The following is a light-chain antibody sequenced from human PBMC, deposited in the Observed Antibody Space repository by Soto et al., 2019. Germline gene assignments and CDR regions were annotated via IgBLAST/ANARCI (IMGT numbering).Light chain of an antibody. CDR2: GAS. J-gene: IGKJ1*01. CDR1: QSVSSN. V-gene: IGKV3-15*01. CDR3: QQYNNSPPP. Sequence: EIVMTQSPATLSVSPGERATLSCRASQSVSSNLAWYQQKPGQAPRLLIYGASTRATGIPARFSGSGSGTEFTLTISSLQSEDFAVYYCQQYNNSPPPFGQGTKVEIK.